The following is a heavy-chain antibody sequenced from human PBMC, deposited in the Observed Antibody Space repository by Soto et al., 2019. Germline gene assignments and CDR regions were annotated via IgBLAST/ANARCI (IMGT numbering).Heavy chain of an antibody. CDR1: VFSLSTSRVG. J-gene: IGHJ6*02. D-gene: IGHD2-21*02. V-gene: IGHV2-5*02. CDR3: VHSRCGGDCLQSYSSHYYYGMDI. Sequence: SDRTIVNPAQTLTLTFNFFVFSLSTSRVGVGWIRQPPGKALEWLALIDWDDDKRYSPSLKSRLTITKNTSKNQVVLTMTNMDPVDTATYYCVHSRCGGDCLQSYSSHYYYGMDIWGQGTTVTVSS. CDR2: IDWDDDK.